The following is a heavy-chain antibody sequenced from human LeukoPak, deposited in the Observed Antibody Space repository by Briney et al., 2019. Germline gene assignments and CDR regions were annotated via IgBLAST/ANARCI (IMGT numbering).Heavy chain of an antibody. CDR2: IYYSGNT. J-gene: IGHJ4*02. Sequence: SETLSLTCTVSGGSISSYYWSWIRQPPGKGLEWIGYIYYSGNTNYNPSLKSRVTISVDTSKNQFSLKLSSVTAADTAVYYCARDSLGYFDYWGQGTLVTVSS. V-gene: IGHV4-59*01. CDR1: GGSISSYY. CDR3: ARDSLGYFDY.